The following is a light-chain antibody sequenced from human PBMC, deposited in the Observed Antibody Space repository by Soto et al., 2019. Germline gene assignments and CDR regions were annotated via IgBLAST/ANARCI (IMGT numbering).Light chain of an antibody. CDR2: DAS. Sequence: EIVLTQSPGTLSLSPGERATLSCRASQSVSSSYLAWYQQKPGQAPRLLIYDASSRATGIPDRFSGSGSGTDFTLTISRPEPEDFAVYYCQQYGTSPRTFGQGTKVEIK. CDR3: QQYGTSPRT. CDR1: QSVSSSY. V-gene: IGKV3-20*01. J-gene: IGKJ1*01.